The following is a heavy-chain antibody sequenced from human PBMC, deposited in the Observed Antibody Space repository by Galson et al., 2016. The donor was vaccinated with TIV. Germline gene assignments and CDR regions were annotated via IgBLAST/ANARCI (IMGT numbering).Heavy chain of an antibody. Sequence: QSRAEVKKPGESLKIACKTSGYKFSTYWMSWVRQMPGKGPEWVGHIYPGDSDTRYSPSFQGHVTISADKSIDTAYLQWGSLKASDSAIYYCARHGYDFWNGQDYFFYGMDVWGQGTTVIVSS. D-gene: IGHD3-3*01. V-gene: IGHV5-51*01. CDR2: IYPGDSDT. CDR1: GYKFSTYW. CDR3: ARHGYDFWNGQDYFFYGMDV. J-gene: IGHJ6*02.